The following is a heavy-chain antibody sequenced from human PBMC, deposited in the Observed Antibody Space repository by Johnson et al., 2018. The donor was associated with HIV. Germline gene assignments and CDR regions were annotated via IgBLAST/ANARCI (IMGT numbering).Heavy chain of an antibody. V-gene: IGHV3-30*03. J-gene: IGHJ3*02. CDR1: GFTFSSYG. D-gene: IGHD1-26*01. Sequence: QVQLVESGGGVVQPGRSLRLSCAASGFTFSSYGMHWVRQAPGKGLEWVAVISTDGSNKYYADYVKGRFTISRDNSKNTLYLQMNSLKAEDTAVYYWARAHGIVYADAFDIWGQGTMVTVSS. CDR3: ARAHGIVYADAFDI. CDR2: ISTDGSNK.